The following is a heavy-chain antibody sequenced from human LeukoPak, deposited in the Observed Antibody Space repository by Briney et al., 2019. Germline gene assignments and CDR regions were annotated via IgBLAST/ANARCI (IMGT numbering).Heavy chain of an antibody. CDR1: GFTFSDYY. CDR3: ARDYPLAYGVPGEASSDY. D-gene: IGHD4-17*01. Sequence: GGSLRLSCAASGFTFSDYYLSWIRQAPGRGLAWISYIHSRGSTTYYADSVKGRFTISRDNAKNSLFLQMNSLRVEDTAVYYCARDYPLAYGVPGEASSDYWGQGTLVTVSS. V-gene: IGHV3-11*01. J-gene: IGHJ4*02. CDR2: IHSRGSTT.